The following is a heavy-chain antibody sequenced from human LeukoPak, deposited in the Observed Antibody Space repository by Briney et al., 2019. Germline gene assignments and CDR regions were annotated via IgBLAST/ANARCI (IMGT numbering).Heavy chain of an antibody. J-gene: IGHJ6*03. D-gene: IGHD4-23*01. CDR3: ARYRDYGGNHPSPLYYYMDV. CDR1: GYTFTSYA. V-gene: IGHV1-3*01. Sequence: AASVKVSCKASGYTFTSYAMHWVRQAPGQRLEWMGWINAGNGNTKYSQKLQGRVTMTTDTSTSTAYMELRSLRSDDTAVYYCARYRDYGGNHPSPLYYYMDVWGKGTTVTVSS. CDR2: INAGNGNT.